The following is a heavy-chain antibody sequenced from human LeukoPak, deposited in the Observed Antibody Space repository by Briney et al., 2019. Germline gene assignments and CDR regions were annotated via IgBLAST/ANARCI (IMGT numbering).Heavy chain of an antibody. V-gene: IGHV1-69*04. CDR3: ARMEFYCSGGSCYSHYYYGMDV. Sequence: SVKVSCRASGGTFSSYAISWVRQAPGQGLEWMGRIIPILGIANYAQKFQGRVTITADKSTSTAYMELSSLRSEDTAVYYCARMEFYCSGGSCYSHYYYGMDVWGQGTTVTVSS. CDR2: IIPILGIA. D-gene: IGHD2-15*01. J-gene: IGHJ6*02. CDR1: GGTFSSYA.